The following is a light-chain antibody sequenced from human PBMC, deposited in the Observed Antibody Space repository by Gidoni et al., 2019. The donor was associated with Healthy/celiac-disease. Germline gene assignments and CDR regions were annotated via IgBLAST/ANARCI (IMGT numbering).Light chain of an antibody. V-gene: IGKV1-5*01. CDR2: DAS. Sequence: DIQMTPSPSTLSASVGDRVTIPCRASQSISSWLAWYQQKPGKAPKLLIYDASSLESGVPSRFSGSGSGTEFTLTISSLQPDDFATYYCQQYNSYSGTFGQGTKVEIK. CDR1: QSISSW. J-gene: IGKJ1*01. CDR3: QQYNSYSGT.